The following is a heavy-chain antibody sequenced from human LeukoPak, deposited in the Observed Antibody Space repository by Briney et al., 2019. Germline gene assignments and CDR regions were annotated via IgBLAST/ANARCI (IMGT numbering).Heavy chain of an antibody. D-gene: IGHD2-15*01. Sequence: GGSLRLSCAASGFTVSSNYMSWVRQAPGKGLEWVSVIYSGGSTYYADSVKGRFTISRDNSKNTLYLQMNSLRAEDTAVYYCARDQTDRSGGSCYWAYFDYWGQGTLVTVSS. J-gene: IGHJ4*02. CDR2: IYSGGST. CDR3: ARDQTDRSGGSCYWAYFDY. CDR1: GFTVSSNY. V-gene: IGHV3-66*01.